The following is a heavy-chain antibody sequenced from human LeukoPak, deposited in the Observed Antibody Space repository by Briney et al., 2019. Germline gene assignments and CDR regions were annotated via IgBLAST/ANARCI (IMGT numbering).Heavy chain of an antibody. CDR3: ARGSSLWFGDR. J-gene: IGHJ1*01. CDR2: IKQDGSEK. V-gene: IGHV3-7*03. CDR1: GFTFSSYW. Sequence: GGSLRLSCAASGFTFSSYWMTWARQAPGKGLEWVANIKQDGSEKYYVDSVKGRFTISRDNAKNLFYLQTNSLRAEDTAMYFCARGSSLWFGDRWGQGTLVAVSS. D-gene: IGHD3-10*01.